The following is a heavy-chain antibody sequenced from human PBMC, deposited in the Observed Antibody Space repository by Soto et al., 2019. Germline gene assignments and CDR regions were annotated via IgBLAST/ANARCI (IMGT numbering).Heavy chain of an antibody. CDR1: EFTFSSYA. V-gene: IGHV3-23*01. D-gene: IGHD6-13*01. CDR3: AESQRIALASNWFDP. J-gene: IGHJ5*02. Sequence: GGSLRLSCEASEFTFSSYAMSWVRQAPGKGLEWVSAISGSGGSTYYADSVKGRFTISRDNSKNTLYLQMNSLRAEDTAVYYCAESQRIALASNWFDPWGQGTLVTAPQ. CDR2: ISGSGGST.